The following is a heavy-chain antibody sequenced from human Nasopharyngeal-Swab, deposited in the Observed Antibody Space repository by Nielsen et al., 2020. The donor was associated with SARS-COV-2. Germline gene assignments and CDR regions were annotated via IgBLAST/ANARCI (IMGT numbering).Heavy chain of an antibody. CDR3: ARDIMITFGGVIAYDAFDI. Sequence: ASVKVSCKASGYTFTSYGISWVRQAPGQGIEWMGWISAYNGNTNYAQKLQGRVTMTTDTSTSTAYMELRSLRSDDTAVYYCARDIMITFGGVIAYDAFDIWGQGTMVTVSS. CDR2: ISAYNGNT. V-gene: IGHV1-18*01. D-gene: IGHD3-16*02. CDR1: GYTFTSYG. J-gene: IGHJ3*02.